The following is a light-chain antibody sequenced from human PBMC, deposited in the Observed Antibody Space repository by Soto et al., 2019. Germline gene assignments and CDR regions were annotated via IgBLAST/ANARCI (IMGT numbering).Light chain of an antibody. V-gene: IGKV1-5*01. Sequence: DIQMTQSPSTLSASVGDRVTLTCRASQRISNLLAWYQQRPGEAPNLLIFDGSNLETGVPSRFSGSGSGAEFTLTISSLQPEDFATYYCQQYTSFSPWTFGPGTKVEI. CDR2: DGS. J-gene: IGKJ1*01. CDR3: QQYTSFSPWT. CDR1: QRISNL.